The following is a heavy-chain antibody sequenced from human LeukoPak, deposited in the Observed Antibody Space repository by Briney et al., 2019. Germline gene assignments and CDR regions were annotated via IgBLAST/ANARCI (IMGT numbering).Heavy chain of an antibody. J-gene: IGHJ6*02. CDR2: IYPGDSDT. CDR3: ARLQMIERHARHGMDV. V-gene: IGHV5-51*01. D-gene: IGHD2-21*01. CDR1: GYSFPTYW. Sequence: GESLKISCEGSGYSFPTYWIGWVRLLPGRGLEWMGIIYPGDSDTRYSPSFQGQVTISADKSIGIAYLQWSSLKASDTASYYCARLQMIERHARHGMDVWGQGTTVTVSS.